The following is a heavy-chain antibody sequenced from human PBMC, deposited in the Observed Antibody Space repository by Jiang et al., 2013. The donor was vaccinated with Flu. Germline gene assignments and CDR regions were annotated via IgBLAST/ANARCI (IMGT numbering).Heavy chain of an antibody. CDR1: GGVHQSYY. CDR3: ARDKAESRRPHFYYDSSGYARYFDL. Sequence: GLVKPSETLSLTCTVSGGVHQSYYWSWIRQPPREGTGVDWVYLLQWEHQLQPSLKSRVTISVDTSKNQFSLKLSSMTAADTAVYYCARDKAESRRPHFYYDSSGYARYFDLWGRGTLVTVSS. V-gene: IGHV4-59*01. D-gene: IGHD3-22*01. CDR2: LLQWEH. J-gene: IGHJ2*01.